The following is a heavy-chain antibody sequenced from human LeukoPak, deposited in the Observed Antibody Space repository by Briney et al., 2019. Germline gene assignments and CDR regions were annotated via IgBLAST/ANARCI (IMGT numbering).Heavy chain of an antibody. Sequence: ASVKVSCKASGYTFTCCDINWVRQAPGQGLEWMGRMNPNSGETAFAQKFQGRLTLTRDASTTTAYMELSSLTSEDTAIYYCGRDLDMTVVSFWGQGTRVTVSS. V-gene: IGHV1-8*01. CDR1: GYTFTCCD. D-gene: IGHD3-22*01. CDR3: GRDLDMTVVSF. J-gene: IGHJ4*02. CDR2: MNPNSGET.